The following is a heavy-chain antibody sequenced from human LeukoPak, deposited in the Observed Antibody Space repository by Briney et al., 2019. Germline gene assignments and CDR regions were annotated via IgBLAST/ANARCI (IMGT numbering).Heavy chain of an antibody. V-gene: IGHV3-9*01. CDR1: GFTFDDYS. D-gene: IGHD3-22*01. Sequence: GGSLRLSCAASGFTFDDYSMHWVRQAPGKGLEWVAGISWHSRSIGYADSVKGRFTISRDNAKNSVSLQMNSLRTEDTALYYCTKDLSSQWFTDIRHYGMNVWGQGTTVTVSS. J-gene: IGHJ6*02. CDR3: TKDLSSQWFTDIRHYGMNV. CDR2: ISWHSRSI.